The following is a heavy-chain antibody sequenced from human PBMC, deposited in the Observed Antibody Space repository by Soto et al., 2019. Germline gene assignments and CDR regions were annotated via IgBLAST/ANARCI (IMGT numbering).Heavy chain of an antibody. J-gene: IGHJ4*02. V-gene: IGHV4-31*03. CDR1: SGSISNGDYY. D-gene: IGHD6-13*01. CDR3: ARIKGGAAGNFDY. Sequence: QVQLQESGPGLVKPSQTLSLTCTVSSGSISNGDYYWSWIRQHPGKGLEWIGYIYYRGSTYYNPSLKSRVTMSVDTSKNQFSLKLSSVTAADTAVYYCARIKGGAAGNFDYWGQGTLVTVSS. CDR2: IYYRGST.